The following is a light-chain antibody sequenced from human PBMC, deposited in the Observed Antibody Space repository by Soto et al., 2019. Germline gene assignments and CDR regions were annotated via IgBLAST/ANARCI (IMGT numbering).Light chain of an antibody. J-gene: IGLJ1*01. CDR1: SSNIGAGYD. CDR2: GNS. Sequence: QSVLTQPPSVSGAPGQRVTISCTGSSSNIGAGYDVHWYQQLPGTAPKLLIYGNSNRPSGVPDRFSGFKSGTSASLAITGLQAEDEADYYCQSYDSSLSGSQVFGTGTKVTV. CDR3: QSYDSSLSGSQV. V-gene: IGLV1-40*01.